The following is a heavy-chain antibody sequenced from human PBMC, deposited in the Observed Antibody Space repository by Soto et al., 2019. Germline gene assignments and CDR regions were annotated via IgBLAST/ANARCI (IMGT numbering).Heavy chain of an antibody. V-gene: IGHV4-39*01. CDR1: GGSISSSSYY. J-gene: IGHJ6*03. Sequence: QLQLQESGPGLVKPSETLSLTCTVSGGSISSSSYYWGWIRQPPGKGLEWIGSIYYSGSTYYNPTLTSRVTISVDTSKNQFSLKLSSVTAADTAVYYCARRAWGDNWNDVYYYYMDVWGKGTTVTVSS. CDR3: ARRAWGDNWNDVYYYYMDV. D-gene: IGHD1-1*01. CDR2: IYYSGST.